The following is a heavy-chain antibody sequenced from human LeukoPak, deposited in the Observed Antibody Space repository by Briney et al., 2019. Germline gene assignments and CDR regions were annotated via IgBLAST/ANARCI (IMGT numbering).Heavy chain of an antibody. CDR2: IYYSGST. Sequence: PETLSLTCTVSGGSISSSSYYWSWICQPPGKRQEWIGSIYYSGSTYYNPSLKSRVTISVDTSKNQFSLKLSSVTAADTAVYYCARHRAAGLEDWFDPWGQGTLVTVSS. J-gene: IGHJ5*02. CDR1: GGSISSSSYY. D-gene: IGHD6-13*01. CDR3: ARHRAAGLEDWFDP. V-gene: IGHV4-39*01.